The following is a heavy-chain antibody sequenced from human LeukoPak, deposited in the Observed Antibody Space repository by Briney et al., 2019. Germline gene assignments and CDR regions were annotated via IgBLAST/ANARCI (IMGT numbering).Heavy chain of an antibody. CDR3: AIYSPLRPITSD. V-gene: IGHV5-51*01. CDR2: IYPGDSDT. Sequence: ESLKISCKGSGYRFATYWIGWVRQMPGKGLEWMGSIYPGDSDTTYSPSFEGQVTISADKSISTAYLQWSSLWASDTAMYYCAIYSPLRPITSDWGQGTLVTVSS. CDR1: GYRFATYW. J-gene: IGHJ4*02. D-gene: IGHD5-24*01.